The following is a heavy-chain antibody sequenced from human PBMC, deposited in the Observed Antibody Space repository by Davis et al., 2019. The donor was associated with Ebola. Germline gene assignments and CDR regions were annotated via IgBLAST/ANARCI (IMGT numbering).Heavy chain of an antibody. CDR3: TKDTSNIWFDI. CDR2: LGTSADA. V-gene: IGHV3-53*01. CDR1: GFIVSSNY. Sequence: GESLKISCAASGFIVSSNYMSWVRQAPGKGLEWVSTLGTSADAYHADSVKGRFTISRDNSKNTLYLQMNGLRVEDTAIYYCTKDTSNIWFDIWGQGTMVTVSS. J-gene: IGHJ3*02. D-gene: IGHD1-26*01.